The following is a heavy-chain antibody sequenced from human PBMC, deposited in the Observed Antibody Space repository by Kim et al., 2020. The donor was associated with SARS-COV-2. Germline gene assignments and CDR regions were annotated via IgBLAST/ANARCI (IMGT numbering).Heavy chain of an antibody. V-gene: IGHV4-39*01. CDR2: IYYSGST. CDR3: ARQRFLEWFFGFDP. D-gene: IGHD3-3*01. CDR1: GGSISSSSYY. J-gene: IGHJ5*02. Sequence: SETLSLTCTVSGGSISSSSYYWGWIRQPPGKRLEWIGSIYYSGSTYYNPSLKSRVTISVDTSKNQFSLKLSSVTAADTAVYYCARQRFLEWFFGFDPWGQGTLVTVSS.